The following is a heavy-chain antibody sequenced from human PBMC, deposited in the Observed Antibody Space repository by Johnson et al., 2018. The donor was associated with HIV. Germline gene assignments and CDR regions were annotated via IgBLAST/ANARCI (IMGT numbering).Heavy chain of an antibody. CDR3: ARGPGRTHYNFWSGWSDAFDI. D-gene: IGHD3-3*01. J-gene: IGHJ3*02. Sequence: VQLVESGGGLVQPGRSLRLSCAASGFTFSQYAMHWVRQAPGKGLEYVSAISTTGVSTYYADSARGRFTISRDNSKNTLYLQMNSLRAEDTAVYYCARGPGRTHYNFWSGWSDAFDIWGQGTMVTVSS. CDR2: ISTTGVST. V-gene: IGHV3-64*07. CDR1: GFTFSQYA.